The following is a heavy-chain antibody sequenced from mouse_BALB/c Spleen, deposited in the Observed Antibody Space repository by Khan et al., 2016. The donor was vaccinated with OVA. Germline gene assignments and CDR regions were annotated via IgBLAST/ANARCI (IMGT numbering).Heavy chain of an antibody. CDR1: GFSLTDYA. CDR2: IWVSGSK. J-gene: IGHJ4*01. V-gene: IGHV2-6-5*01. Sequence: QVQLKESGPGLVAPSQSLSITCTVSGFSLTDYAVSWIRQPPGKGLEWLGVIWVSGSKYYNSVLKPRLSISKDNFKSQVFLMMNSLQADDTAMYDCARDPPYYSMDYWGQGTSVTVSS. CDR3: ARDPPYYSMDY.